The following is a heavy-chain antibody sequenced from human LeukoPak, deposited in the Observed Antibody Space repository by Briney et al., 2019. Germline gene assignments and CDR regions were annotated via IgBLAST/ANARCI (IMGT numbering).Heavy chain of an antibody. Sequence: GGSLRLSCAASGFTFSSYSMNWVRQAPGKGLEWVSYISSSSSHIYYADSVKGRFTISRDNAKNSLYLQMNSLRAEDTAVYYCAREGGSGSYGAFDIWGQGTMVTVSS. CDR2: ISSSSSHI. D-gene: IGHD1-26*01. CDR3: AREGGSGSYGAFDI. CDR1: GFTFSSYS. V-gene: IGHV3-21*01. J-gene: IGHJ3*02.